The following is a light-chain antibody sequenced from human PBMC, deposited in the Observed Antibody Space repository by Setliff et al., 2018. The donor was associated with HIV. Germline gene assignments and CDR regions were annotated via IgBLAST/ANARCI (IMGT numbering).Light chain of an antibody. CDR2: SNS. Sequence: VLTQPPSVSGAPGQRVSISCTGTDSGVHWYQHLPEKAPKLLIYSNSNRPSGVPDRFSGSKSGTSASLAIAGLQPEDEADYYCQSSDNILSVSVFGGGTKVTVL. CDR3: QSSDNILSVSV. V-gene: IGLV1-40*01. CDR1: DSG. J-gene: IGLJ2*01.